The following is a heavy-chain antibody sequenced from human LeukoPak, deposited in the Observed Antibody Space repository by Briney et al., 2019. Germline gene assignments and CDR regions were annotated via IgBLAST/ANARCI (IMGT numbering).Heavy chain of an antibody. V-gene: IGHV4-4*02. CDR3: ARRFGELYPNYYYGMDV. CDR2: IYRTGST. J-gene: IGHJ6*04. CDR1: GGSISSSNW. Sequence: SETLSLTCAVSGGSISSSNWCIWVRQPPGKGLEWIGEIYRTGSTNYNPSLKSRVTMSVDKSKNQFSLKMSSVTAADTAVYYCARRFGELYPNYYYGMDVWGKGTTVTVSS. D-gene: IGHD3-16*01.